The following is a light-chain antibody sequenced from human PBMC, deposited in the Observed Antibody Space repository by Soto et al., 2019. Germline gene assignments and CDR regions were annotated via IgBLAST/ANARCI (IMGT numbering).Light chain of an antibody. Sequence: IVLTQSPGTLSFSPLERATLSCRASQNVDSNYLAWYQQKPGQAPRIIIFGASGRATGIPDRFSGSGSGTDFTLTISRLEPEDFAVYYCQQYGSLSWTFGQGTKVDIK. V-gene: IGKV3-20*01. CDR2: GAS. CDR3: QQYGSLSWT. J-gene: IGKJ1*01. CDR1: QNVDSNY.